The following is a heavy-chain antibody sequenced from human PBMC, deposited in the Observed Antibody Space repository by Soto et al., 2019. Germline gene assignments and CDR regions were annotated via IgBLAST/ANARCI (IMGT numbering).Heavy chain of an antibody. CDR3: AREGIAARPLYYYGMDV. J-gene: IGHJ6*02. CDR2: IYYSGST. V-gene: IGHV4-30-4*01. Sequence: SETLSLTCTVSGGSISSGDYYWSWIRQPPGKGLEWIGYIYYSGSTYYNPSLKSRVTISVDTSKNQFSLKLSSVTAADTAVYYCAREGIAARPLYYYGMDVWGQGTTVTVSS. CDR1: GGSISSGDYY. D-gene: IGHD6-6*01.